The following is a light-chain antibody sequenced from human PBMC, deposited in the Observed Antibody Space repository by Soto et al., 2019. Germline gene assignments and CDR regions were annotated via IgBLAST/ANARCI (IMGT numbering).Light chain of an antibody. CDR1: QGISSN. CDR2: GAS. V-gene: IGKV1-9*01. J-gene: IGKJ1*01. CDR3: QKLNAYPPWT. Sequence: QVTQSPASLSANVRDRVTITCRASQGISSNLAWYQQKPGRAPKLLIFGASTLQSGVPSRFSGSGSGTDFTLTISSLQPEDFATYFCQKLNAYPPWTFGQRTKVDI.